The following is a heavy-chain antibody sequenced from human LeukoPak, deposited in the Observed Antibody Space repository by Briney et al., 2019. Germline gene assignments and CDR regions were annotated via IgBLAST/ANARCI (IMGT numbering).Heavy chain of an antibody. Sequence: PSETLSLTCTVPGGSISSSSYYWGWIRQPPGKGLEWIGSIYYSGSTYYNPSLKSRVTISVDTSKNQFSLKLSSVTAADTAVYYCARTPWDIVVVPHYYYYMDVWGKGTTVTVSS. CDR1: GGSISSSSYY. CDR3: ARTPWDIVVVPHYYYYMDV. D-gene: IGHD2-2*01. CDR2: IYYSGST. V-gene: IGHV4-39*01. J-gene: IGHJ6*03.